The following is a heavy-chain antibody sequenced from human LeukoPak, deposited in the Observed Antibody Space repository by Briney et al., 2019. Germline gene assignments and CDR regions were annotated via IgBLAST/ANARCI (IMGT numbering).Heavy chain of an antibody. CDR2: TSTSGGSA. CDR1: GFTFSNNA. J-gene: IGHJ4*02. CDR3: ARYSGSYYYPPAWDL. D-gene: IGHD1-26*01. V-gene: IGHV3-23*01. Sequence: GGSLRLSGAAFGFTFSNNAMSWVRQAPGKGLKWVSATSTSGGSAYYADSVKGRFTISRDNSKNTLYLQMDSLRADDTAVYYCARYSGSYYYPPAWDLWGQGTLVTVSS.